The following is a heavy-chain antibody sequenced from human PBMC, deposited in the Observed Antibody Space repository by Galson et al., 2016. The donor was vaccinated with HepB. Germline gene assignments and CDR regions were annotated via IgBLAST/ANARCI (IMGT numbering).Heavy chain of an antibody. D-gene: IGHD3-3*01. CDR1: GYTFAGYY. CDR2: INPNSGGT. J-gene: IGHJ5*02. Sequence: SVKVSCKASGYTFAGYYIHWVRQAPGQGLEWMGWINPNSGGTNYAQKFQDRVTMTRDTSISTAYMELSRVRSDDTAVYYCARDNGMGFLEWLIVPWGQGTLVTVSS. V-gene: IGHV1-2*02. CDR3: ARDNGMGFLEWLIVP.